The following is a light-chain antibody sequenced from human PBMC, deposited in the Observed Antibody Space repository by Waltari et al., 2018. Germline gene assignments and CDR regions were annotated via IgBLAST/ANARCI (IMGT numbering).Light chain of an antibody. J-gene: IGLJ2*01. CDR1: SSDVGTYNL. V-gene: IGLV2-23*01. Sequence: QSALTQPASVSGSPGQSITISCTGTSSDVGTYNLVSWYQQHPGKAPKLLIYEGTKRPSGFSNRFSGSKSGNTASLTISGLQAEDEAHYYCCSYAGGRPHVVFGGGTQLTVL. CDR3: CSYAGGRPHVV. CDR2: EGT.